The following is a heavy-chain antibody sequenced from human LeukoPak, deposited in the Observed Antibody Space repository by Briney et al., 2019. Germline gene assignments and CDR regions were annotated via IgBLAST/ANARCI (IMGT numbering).Heavy chain of an antibody. Sequence: GASVKVSCKASGYTFTSYYMHWVRQAPGKGLEWMGIINPSGGRTSYEQKFQGRVTMTRDMSTSTVYMELSSLRSEDTAVYYCARDKYYYDSSGYCPDYYFDYWGQGTLVTVSS. J-gene: IGHJ4*02. D-gene: IGHD3-22*01. CDR2: INPSGGRT. CDR3: ARDKYYYDSSGYCPDYYFDY. V-gene: IGHV1-46*01. CDR1: GYTFTSYY.